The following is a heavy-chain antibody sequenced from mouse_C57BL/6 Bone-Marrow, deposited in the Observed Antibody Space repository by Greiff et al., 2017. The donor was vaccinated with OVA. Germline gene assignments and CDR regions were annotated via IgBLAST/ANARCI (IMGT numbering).Heavy chain of an antibody. Sequence: VQLQHPGAELVKPGASVKMSCKASGYTFTSYWITWVKQRPGQGLEWIGDIYPGSGSTNYNEKFKSKATLTVDTSSSTAYMQLSSLTSEDSAVYDCARVRADYYGSSLYYFDYWGQGTTLTVSS. CDR3: ARVRADYYGSSLYYFDY. CDR1: GYTFTSYW. CDR2: IYPGSGST. D-gene: IGHD1-1*01. V-gene: IGHV1-55*01. J-gene: IGHJ2*01.